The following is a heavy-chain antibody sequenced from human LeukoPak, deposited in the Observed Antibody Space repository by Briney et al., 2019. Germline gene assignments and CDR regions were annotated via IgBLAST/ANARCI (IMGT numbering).Heavy chain of an antibody. J-gene: IGHJ3*02. CDR3: ARENRYCRGGSCYSAASDDAFDI. CDR1: GYTCTNYG. V-gene: IGHV1-18*01. Sequence: ASVKVSCKASGYTCTNYGISWVRQAPGQGLEWMGWISAYNGKKNYAQKLQGRVTMTTDTSTSTVYMELRSLRSDDTAVYYCARENRYCRGGSCYSAASDDAFDIWGQGTMVTVSS. D-gene: IGHD2-15*01. CDR2: ISAYNGKK.